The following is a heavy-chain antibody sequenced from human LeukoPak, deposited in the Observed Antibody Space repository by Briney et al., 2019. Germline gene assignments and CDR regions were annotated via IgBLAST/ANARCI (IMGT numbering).Heavy chain of an antibody. V-gene: IGHV3-53*01. CDR3: ARDRRDWGSTDYFDY. Sequence: EGSLRLSCAASGFTVSSNYMSWVRQAPGKGLEWVSVIYSGGNTYYADSVKGRFTISRDNSKNTLYLQMNSLRAEDTAVYYCARDRRDWGSTDYFDYWGQGTLVTVSS. CDR1: GFTVSSNY. D-gene: IGHD7-27*01. CDR2: IYSGGNT. J-gene: IGHJ4*02.